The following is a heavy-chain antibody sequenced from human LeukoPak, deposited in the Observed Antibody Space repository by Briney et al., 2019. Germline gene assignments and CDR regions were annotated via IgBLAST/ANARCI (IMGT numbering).Heavy chain of an antibody. CDR3: ARGDYDILTGYYKGYYYYCMDV. J-gene: IGHJ6*03. CDR2: INPSSGST. Sequence: GGSVKVSCKASGYTFTSYYMHWVRQAPGQGLEWMGIINPSSGSTNYAQKLQGRVTMTSDTATSTVYLELSSLRSEDTAVYYCARGDYDILTGYYKGYYYYCMDVWGKGTTVTISS. V-gene: IGHV1-46*01. D-gene: IGHD3-9*01. CDR1: GYTFTSYY.